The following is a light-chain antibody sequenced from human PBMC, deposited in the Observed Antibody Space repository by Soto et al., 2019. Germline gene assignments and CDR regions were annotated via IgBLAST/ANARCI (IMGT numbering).Light chain of an antibody. V-gene: IGKV1-27*01. CDR3: QRTYTDLRLT. CDR2: STS. Sequence: DIQLNPSPSSLSASVGDRVTITCRVSQGISSYLNWYRQKPGKVPKLLIYSTSNLQSGVPSRFSRSGSGIDVTLLISSLQPEDVATYYDQRTYTDLRLTFGGGTNVG. J-gene: IGKJ4*01. CDR1: QGISSY.